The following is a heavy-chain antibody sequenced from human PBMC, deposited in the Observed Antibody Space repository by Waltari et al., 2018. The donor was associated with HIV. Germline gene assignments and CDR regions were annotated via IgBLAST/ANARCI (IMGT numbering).Heavy chain of an antibody. D-gene: IGHD3-3*01. CDR3: SRDTFGEYDF. Sequence: EVQLVQSGGGLIKPGGSLRLSCAASGFSVTNYWMHWVRQSPGKGLVWVSRINIDGSTIDYADSVKGRFTISRDSAKNTLSLQMNSLREEDTAVYYCSRDTFGEYDFWGQGALVTVSS. CDR1: GFSVTNYW. J-gene: IGHJ4*02. V-gene: IGHV3-74*01. CDR2: INIDGSTI.